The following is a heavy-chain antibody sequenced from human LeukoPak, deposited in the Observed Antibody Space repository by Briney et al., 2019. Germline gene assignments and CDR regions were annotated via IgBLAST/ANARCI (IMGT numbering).Heavy chain of an antibody. CDR1: GFTFSSYG. V-gene: IGHV3-30*18. CDR2: ISYDGSNK. CDR3: AKEALRGFGKLTAPIDY. J-gene: IGHJ4*02. D-gene: IGHD3-10*01. Sequence: PGGSLRLSCAASGFTFSSYGMHWVRQAPGKGLEWVAVISYDGSNKYYADSVKGRFTISRDNSKNTLYLQMNSLRAEDTAVYYCAKEALRGFGKLTAPIDYWGQGTLVTVSS.